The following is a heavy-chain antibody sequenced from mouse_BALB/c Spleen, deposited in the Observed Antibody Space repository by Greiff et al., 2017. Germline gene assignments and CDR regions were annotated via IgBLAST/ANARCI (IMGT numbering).Heavy chain of an antibody. CDR3: CRKDRYEDWFDY. Sequence: QVQLQQSGPGLVQPSQSLSITCTVSGFSLTSYGVHWVRQSLGKGLEWLGVLWSGGSTDYNAAFISRLSISKDNSKSQVFFKMNSLLADDTAIYYCCRKDRYEDWFDYWGQGTLVTVSA. D-gene: IGHD2-14*01. V-gene: IGHV2-4-1*01. J-gene: IGHJ3*01. CDR2: LWSGGST. CDR1: GFSLTSYG.